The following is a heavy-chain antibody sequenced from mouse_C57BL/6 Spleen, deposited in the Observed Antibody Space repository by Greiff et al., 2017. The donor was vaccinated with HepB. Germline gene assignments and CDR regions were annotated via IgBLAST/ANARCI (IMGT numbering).Heavy chain of an antibody. Sequence: DVQLQESGAELVRPGASVKLSCTASGFNIKDDYMHWVKQRPEQGLEWIGWIDPENGDTEYASKFQGKATITADTSSNTAYLQLSSLTSEDTAVYYCTYYYYGRGMDYWGQGTSVTVSS. CDR3: TYYYYGRGMDY. J-gene: IGHJ4*01. CDR1: GFNIKDDY. V-gene: IGHV14-4*01. CDR2: IDPENGDT. D-gene: IGHD1-1*01.